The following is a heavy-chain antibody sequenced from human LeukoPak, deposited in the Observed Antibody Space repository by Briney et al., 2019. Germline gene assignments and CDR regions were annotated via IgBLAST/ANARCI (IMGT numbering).Heavy chain of an antibody. CDR1: GYTLTELS. D-gene: IGHD3-10*01. CDR2: FDPEDGET. CDR3: ATVRGVIRFFDY. Sequence: ASVKVSCKVSGYTLTELSMHWVRQAPGKGLEWMGGFDPEDGETIYAQKFQGRITMTEDTSTDTAYMELSSLRSEDTAVYYCATVRGVIRFFDYWGQGTLVTVSS. J-gene: IGHJ4*02. V-gene: IGHV1-24*01.